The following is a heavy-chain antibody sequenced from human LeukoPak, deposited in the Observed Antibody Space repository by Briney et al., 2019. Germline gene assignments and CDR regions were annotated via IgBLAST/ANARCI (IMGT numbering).Heavy chain of an antibody. Sequence: SVKVSCKASGGTFSSYAISWVRQAPGQGLEWMGRIIPILGIANYAQKFQGRVAITADKSTSTAYMELSSLRSEDTAVYYCARDQQTTLWLDPWGQGTLVTVSS. J-gene: IGHJ5*02. V-gene: IGHV1-69*04. CDR3: ARDQQTTLWLDP. CDR1: GGTFSSYA. D-gene: IGHD6-13*01. CDR2: IIPILGIA.